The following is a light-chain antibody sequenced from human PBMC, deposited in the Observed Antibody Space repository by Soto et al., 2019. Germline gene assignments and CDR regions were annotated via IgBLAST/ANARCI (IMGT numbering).Light chain of an antibody. V-gene: IGLV2-8*01. CDR3: NSYAGSNNLV. CDR2: EVT. Sequence: QSALTQPPSASGSPGQSVTISCTGTSSDVGAYNYVSWYQRHPGEVPKLLIYEVTQRPSGVPDRFSGSKSGNTASLTVSGLQAEDEADYYCNSYAGSNNLVFGGGTKVTVL. CDR1: SSDVGAYNY. J-gene: IGLJ2*01.